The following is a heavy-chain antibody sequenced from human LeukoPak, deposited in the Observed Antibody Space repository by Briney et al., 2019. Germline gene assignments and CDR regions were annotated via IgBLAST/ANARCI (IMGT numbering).Heavy chain of an antibody. CDR1: GFTFSSYG. CDR2: ISYDGSNK. V-gene: IGHV3-30*18. CDR3: AKSVALGTLHDAFDI. Sequence: GGSLRLSCAASGFTFSSYGMHWVRQAPGKGLEWVAVISYDGSNKYYADSVKGRFTISRDNSKNTLYLQMNSLRAEDTAVYYCAKSVALGTLHDAFDIWGQGTMVTVSS. J-gene: IGHJ3*02. D-gene: IGHD6-19*01.